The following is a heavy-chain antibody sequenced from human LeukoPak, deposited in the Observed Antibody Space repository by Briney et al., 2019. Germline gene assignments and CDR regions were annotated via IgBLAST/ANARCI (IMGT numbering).Heavy chain of an antibody. CDR2: IWYDGSNK. J-gene: IGHJ4*02. CDR1: GFTFSSYA. CDR3: ARRYSYGIDY. Sequence: GGSLRLSCAASGFTFSSYAMHWVRQAPGKGLEWVAVIWYDGSNKYYADSVKGRFTISRDNSKNTLHMQMNSLRAEDTAVYYCARRYSYGIDYWGQGTLVTVSS. D-gene: IGHD5-18*01. V-gene: IGHV3-33*08.